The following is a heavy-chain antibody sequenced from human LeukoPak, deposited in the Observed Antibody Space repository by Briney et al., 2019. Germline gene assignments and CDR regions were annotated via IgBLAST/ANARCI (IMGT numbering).Heavy chain of an antibody. CDR2: ISSSAGTI. D-gene: IGHD4-17*01. Sequence: GSLRLSCAASGFTFRDYYMSWIRQAPGKGLEWVSYISSSAGTIHYVDSVKGRFTISRDNAKNSLYLQMDSLRVEDTAVYYCATSVTRRRLDWFIDLWGRGTLVSVSS. V-gene: IGHV3-11*04. CDR3: ATSVTRRRLDWFIDL. CDR1: GFTFRDYY. J-gene: IGHJ2*01.